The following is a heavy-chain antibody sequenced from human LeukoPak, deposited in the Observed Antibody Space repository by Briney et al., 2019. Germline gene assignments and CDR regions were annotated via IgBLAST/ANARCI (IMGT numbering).Heavy chain of an antibody. Sequence: GASVKVSCKASGYTFTGYYIHWVRQAPGQGLEWMGWINPNSGGTDYAQKFQGRVTMTRDTSISTAYMELSRLRSDDTAVYYCARGHPSAAGYSSGWYFHYWGQGTLVTVSS. CDR2: INPNSGGT. V-gene: IGHV1-2*02. CDR1: GYTFTGYY. J-gene: IGHJ4*02. CDR3: ARGHPSAAGYSSGWYFHY. D-gene: IGHD6-19*01.